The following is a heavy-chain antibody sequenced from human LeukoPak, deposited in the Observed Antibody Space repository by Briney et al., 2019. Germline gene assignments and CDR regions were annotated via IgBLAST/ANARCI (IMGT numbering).Heavy chain of an antibody. CDR1: GFTFSSYA. Sequence: GGSLRLSCAASGFTFSSYAMSWVRQAPGKGLEWVSGISGSGGSTYYADSVKGRFTISRDNSKNTLYLQMNSLRAEDTAVYYCAKDALSGYSYGYNFDYWGQGTLVTVSS. D-gene: IGHD5-18*01. CDR2: ISGSGGST. V-gene: IGHV3-23*01. CDR3: AKDALSGYSYGYNFDY. J-gene: IGHJ4*02.